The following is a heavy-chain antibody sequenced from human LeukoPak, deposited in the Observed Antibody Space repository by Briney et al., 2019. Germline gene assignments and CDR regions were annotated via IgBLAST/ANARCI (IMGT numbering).Heavy chain of an antibody. J-gene: IGHJ4*02. V-gene: IGHV1-8*01. CDR1: GYTFTSSD. CDR2: INPNRRRT. CDR3: ARGRSGLAAAGTSDY. D-gene: IGHD6-13*01. Sequence: GASLKVSCKASGYTFTSSDINSVRQAAGQGLEWMGWINPNRRRTGYAQKFQGRVTMTAHTSISTAYMELRSIRFADTAVYYCARGRSGLAAAGTSDYWGQGTLITVPS.